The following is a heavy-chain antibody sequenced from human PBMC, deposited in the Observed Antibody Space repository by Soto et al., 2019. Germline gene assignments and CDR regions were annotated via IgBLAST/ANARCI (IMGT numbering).Heavy chain of an antibody. J-gene: IGHJ6*03. CDR3: ARVSSGGYYYYMDV. D-gene: IGHD6-19*01. CDR2: IFYSGST. V-gene: IGHV4-59*08. Sequence: SETLSLTCTVSGGSISSYYWSWIRQPPGKGLEWIGYIFYSGSTNYNPSLKSRVTISVDTSKNQFSLNLSSVTAADTAVYYCARVSSGGYYYYMDVWGKGTTVTVSS. CDR1: GGSISSYY.